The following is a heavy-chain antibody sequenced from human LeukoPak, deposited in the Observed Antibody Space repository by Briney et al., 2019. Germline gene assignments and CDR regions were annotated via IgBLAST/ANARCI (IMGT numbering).Heavy chain of an antibody. CDR2: INPNSGGT. CDR3: ARRGLRGYYDIGGALDAFDI. D-gene: IGHD3-9*01. V-gene: IGHV1-2*02. J-gene: IGHJ3*02. Sequence: ASVKVSRKASGYTFTGYYMHWVRQAPGQGLEWMRWINPNSGGTNYAQKFQGRVTMTRDTSISTAYMELSRLRSDDTAVYYCARRGLRGYYDIGGALDAFDIWGQGTMVTVSS. CDR1: GYTFTGYY.